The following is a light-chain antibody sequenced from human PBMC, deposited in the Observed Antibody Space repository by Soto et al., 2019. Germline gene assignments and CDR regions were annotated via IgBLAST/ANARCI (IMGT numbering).Light chain of an antibody. CDR2: EVD. CDR1: GSDIGYFNY. Sequence: QSALTQPASVSGSPGQSITISCTGTGSDIGYFNYVPWYQQQPGKAPKLMIYEVDNRPAGVSIRFSGSKSGSTAARTISGLQAEGEADYYCKSYAVGSTDVCGTGTKLTAL. J-gene: IGLJ1*01. V-gene: IGLV2-14*01. CDR3: KSYAVGSTDV.